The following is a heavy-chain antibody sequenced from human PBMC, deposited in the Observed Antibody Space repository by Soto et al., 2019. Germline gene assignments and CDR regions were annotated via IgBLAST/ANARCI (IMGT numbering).Heavy chain of an antibody. CDR3: VTVHRRSRSVDY. CDR1: GFTFSMSA. V-gene: IGHV3-23*01. Sequence: PGGSLRLSCAASGFTFSMSAMTWVRQAPGKGLEWVSTTGLNGRTTYYADSVKGRFTVSRDNSKNTPDLHMSNLRAEDTAVYYCVTVHRRSRSVDYWGQGALVAVS. J-gene: IGHJ4*02. CDR2: TGLNGRTT.